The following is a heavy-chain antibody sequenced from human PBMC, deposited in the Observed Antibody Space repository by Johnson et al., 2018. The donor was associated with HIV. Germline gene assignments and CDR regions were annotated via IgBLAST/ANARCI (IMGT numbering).Heavy chain of an antibody. D-gene: IGHD3-22*01. CDR3: ARVGDGSGYYFDAFDI. CDR1: GFTFSSYG. CDR2: IGFDGTKS. V-gene: IGHV3-30*02. Sequence: QVQLVESGGGVVQPGGSLRLSCAASGFTFSSYGMHWVRQAPGKGLEWVAFIGFDGTKSYYADSLKGRFTISRDNSKNMLDLQMNSLRAGDAAVYYCARVGDGSGYYFDAFDIWGQGTMVTVSS. J-gene: IGHJ3*02.